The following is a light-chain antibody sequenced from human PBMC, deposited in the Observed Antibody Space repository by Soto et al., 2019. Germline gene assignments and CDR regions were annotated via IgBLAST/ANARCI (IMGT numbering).Light chain of an antibody. V-gene: IGLV2-14*03. Sequence: QSALTQPASVSGSPGQSIAISCIGTSSDVGAYDQVSWYQQHPGQVPKLMIYAVTKRPSGVSNRFSGSKSGDTASLTISGLEADDDADYDCSSFTGSGTLFGGGTKLTVL. J-gene: IGLJ2*01. CDR3: SSFTGSGTL. CDR1: SSDVGAYDQ. CDR2: AVT.